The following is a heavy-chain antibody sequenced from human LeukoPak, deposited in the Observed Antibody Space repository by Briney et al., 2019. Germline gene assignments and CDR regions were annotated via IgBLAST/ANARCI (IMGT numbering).Heavy chain of an antibody. CDR1: GGSISSSSYY. J-gene: IGHJ4*02. CDR2: IYYSGST. CDR3: ARQGGTYSSSWYY. Sequence: PSETLSLTCTVSGGSISSSSYYWGWIRQPPGKGLEWIGSIYYSGSTYYNPSLKSRVTISVDTSKNQFSLKLSSVTAADTAVYYCARQGGTYSSSWYYWGQGTLVTVSS. V-gene: IGHV4-39*01. D-gene: IGHD6-13*01.